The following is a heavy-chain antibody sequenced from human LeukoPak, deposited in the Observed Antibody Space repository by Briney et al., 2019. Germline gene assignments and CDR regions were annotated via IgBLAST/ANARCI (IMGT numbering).Heavy chain of an antibody. CDR2: INPSGGST. J-gene: IGHJ6*03. V-gene: IGHV1-46*01. D-gene: IGHD3-3*01. CDR3: ARGPLSNYDFWSGYYNYYYMDV. Sequence: GASVTVSFKASGYTFTIYYMHWVRQAPGQGLEGMGIINPSGGSTSYAQKFQGRVSMTRDMSTSTVYMELSSLRSEDTAMYYCARGPLSNYDFWSGYYNYYYMDVWGKGTTVTVSS. CDR1: GYTFTIYY.